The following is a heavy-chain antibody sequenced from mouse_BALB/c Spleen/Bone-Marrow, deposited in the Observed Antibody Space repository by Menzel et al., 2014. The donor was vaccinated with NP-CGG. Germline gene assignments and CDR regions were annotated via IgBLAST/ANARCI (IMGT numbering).Heavy chain of an antibody. CDR3: ASGYYGSSPYWYFDV. CDR1: GFNIKDYY. J-gene: IGHJ1*01. CDR2: IDPENGNT. Sequence: VQLQQSGAELVRPGALVKLSCKASGFNIKDYYMHWVKQRPEQGLEWIGWIDPENGNTIYDPKFQGKASITADTSSNTAYLQLRRRTSEDAAVYYCASGYYGSSPYWYFDVWGAGTTVTVSS. V-gene: IGHV14-1*02. D-gene: IGHD1-1*01.